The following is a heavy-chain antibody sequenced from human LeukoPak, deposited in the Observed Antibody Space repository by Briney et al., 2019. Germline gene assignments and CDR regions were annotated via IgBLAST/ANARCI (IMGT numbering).Heavy chain of an antibody. D-gene: IGHD3-22*01. CDR2: TYYRSKWYN. V-gene: IGHV6-1*01. CDR3: ARDGYVDSSGYIKPFDAFDI. CDR1: GDSVSSNSAA. Sequence: SQTLSLTRAISGDSVSSNSAAWNWIRQSPSRGLEWLGRTYYRSKWYNDYAVSVKSRITINPDTSKNQFSLQLNSVTPEDTAVYYCARDGYVDSSGYIKPFDAFDIWGQGTMVTVSS. J-gene: IGHJ3*02.